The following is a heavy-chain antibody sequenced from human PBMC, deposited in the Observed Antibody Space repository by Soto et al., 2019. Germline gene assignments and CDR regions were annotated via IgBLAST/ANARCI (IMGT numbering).Heavy chain of an antibody. CDR2: ISAYNGNT. CDR3: ARVADYYDILTGYYAPLDY. J-gene: IGHJ4*02. Sequence: ASVKVSCKASGYTFTSYGISWVRQAPGQGLEWMGWISAYNGNTKYSQKFQGRVTITRDTSASTAYMELSSLRSEDTAVYYCARVADYYDILTGYYAPLDYWGQGTLVTVSS. CDR1: GYTFTSYG. D-gene: IGHD3-9*01. V-gene: IGHV1-18*04.